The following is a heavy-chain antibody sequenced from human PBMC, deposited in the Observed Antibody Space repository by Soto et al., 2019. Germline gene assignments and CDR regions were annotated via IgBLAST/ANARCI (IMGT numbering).Heavy chain of an antibody. Sequence: GESLKISCQVSGYTFTIYWIGWVRQMPGKGLEWMGIIYPSDSDTRYSPSFQGQVTISADQSINTAYLQWDSLKASDTAIYYCARNANTVADHFDLWGQGTPVTVSS. CDR3: ARNANTVADHFDL. V-gene: IGHV5-51*01. CDR2: IYPSDSDT. D-gene: IGHD4-17*01. J-gene: IGHJ4*02. CDR1: GYTFTIYW.